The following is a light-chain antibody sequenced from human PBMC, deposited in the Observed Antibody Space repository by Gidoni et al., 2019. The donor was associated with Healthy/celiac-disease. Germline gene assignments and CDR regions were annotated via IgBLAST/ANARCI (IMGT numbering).Light chain of an antibody. J-gene: IGKJ5*01. V-gene: IGKV1-8*01. CDR1: QDISNY. Sequence: IRMSQTPSSFSASTGDRVTITCRASQDISNYLAWYQQKPGKAPKLLIYDASNLESGVPSRFSGSGSGTDFTLTISSLQSEDIATYYCQQYDNYPLTFGRGTKLEIK. CDR2: DAS. CDR3: QQYDNYPLT.